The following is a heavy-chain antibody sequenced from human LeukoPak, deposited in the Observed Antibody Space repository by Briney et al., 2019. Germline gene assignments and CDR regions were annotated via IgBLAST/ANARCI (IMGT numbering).Heavy chain of an antibody. CDR2: VSASGGRT. CDR1: GFTFNSYA. V-gene: IGHV3-23*01. CDR3: AKDLIMITFGGVSSY. D-gene: IGHD3-16*01. Sequence: GGSLRLSCAASGFTFNSYAMNWVRQAPGKGLDWVSAVSASGGRTYYADSVKGRFTISRDNSKNTLYLQMSNLRADDTAVYYCAKDLIMITFGGVSSYWGQGTLVTVSS. J-gene: IGHJ4*02.